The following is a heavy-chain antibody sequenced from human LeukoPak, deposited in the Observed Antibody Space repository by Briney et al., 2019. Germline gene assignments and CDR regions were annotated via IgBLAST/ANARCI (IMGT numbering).Heavy chain of an antibody. CDR2: IKQDGSEK. CDR3: ARVHYDSSGCLDY. D-gene: IGHD3-22*01. CDR1: GFTFSSYW. Sequence: GGSLSLSCAASGFTFSSYWMSWVRQAPGKGLEWVANIKQDGSEKYYVDSVKGRFTISRDNAKNSLYLQMNSLRAEDTAVYYCARVHYDSSGCLDYWGQGTLVTVSS. V-gene: IGHV3-7*01. J-gene: IGHJ4*02.